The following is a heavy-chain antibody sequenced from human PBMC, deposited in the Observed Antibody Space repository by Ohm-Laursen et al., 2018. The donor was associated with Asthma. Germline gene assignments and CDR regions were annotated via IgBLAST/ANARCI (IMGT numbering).Heavy chain of an antibody. J-gene: IGHJ2*01. D-gene: IGHD3-3*01. V-gene: IGHV3-21*04. CDR2: TSSSSSYI. CDR1: GFTFSSYS. CDR3: ARSPRDYDFWSGASWYFDL. Sequence: SLRLSCTASGFTFSSYSMNWVRQAPGKGLEWVSSTSSSSSYIYYADSVRGRFTISRDNAKNSLYLQMNSLRAEDTAVYYCARSPRDYDFWSGASWYFDLWGRGTLVTVSS.